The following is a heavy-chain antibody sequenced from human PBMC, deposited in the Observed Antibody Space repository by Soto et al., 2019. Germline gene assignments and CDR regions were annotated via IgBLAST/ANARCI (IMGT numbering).Heavy chain of an antibody. Sequence: EVQLVESGGGLVQPGGSLRLSCAASGFTFSDHYMDWVRQAPGKGLEWVGRAGNKAHSFTTEYAASVKGRFNISRDESKNSLYLQMNSLKTEDTAVYYCVRLDGSYYPDYWGQGTLVTVSS. J-gene: IGHJ4*02. V-gene: IGHV3-72*01. CDR2: AGNKAHSFTT. CDR3: VRLDGSYYPDY. D-gene: IGHD1-26*01. CDR1: GFTFSDHY.